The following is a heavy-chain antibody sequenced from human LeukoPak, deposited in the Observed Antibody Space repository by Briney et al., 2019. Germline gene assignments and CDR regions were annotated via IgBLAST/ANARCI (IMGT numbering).Heavy chain of an antibody. Sequence: SVKVSCKASGGTFSSYAISWVRQAPEQGLEWMGGIIPIFGTANYAQKFQGRVTITADESTSTAYMELSSLRSEDTAVYYCARARQPDIVVVPAGPNYYYYYMDVWGKGTTVTVSS. CDR3: ARARQPDIVVVPAGPNYYYYYMDV. CDR2: IIPIFGTA. CDR1: GGTFSSYA. D-gene: IGHD2-2*01. J-gene: IGHJ6*03. V-gene: IGHV1-69*13.